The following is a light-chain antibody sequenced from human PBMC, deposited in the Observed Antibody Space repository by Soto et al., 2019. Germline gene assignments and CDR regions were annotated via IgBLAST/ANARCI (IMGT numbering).Light chain of an antibody. V-gene: IGKV1-27*01. Sequence: DIQMTQSPSSLSASVGDRISISCRASQDTRNYLAWFQQKPGKVPKLLIYSASTRHSGVPPRFSGSGSATDFTLTISSLQPEDVAIYYCQKYDSAPRTFGQGTRVEIK. J-gene: IGKJ1*01. CDR3: QKYDSAPRT. CDR1: QDTRNY. CDR2: SAS.